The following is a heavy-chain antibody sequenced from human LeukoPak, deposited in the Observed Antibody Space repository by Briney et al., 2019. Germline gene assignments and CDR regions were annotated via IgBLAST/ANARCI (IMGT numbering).Heavy chain of an antibody. CDR3: ARSPGGKGLHRYNWFDP. Sequence: SQTRSLTCTVSGGSISSVGYYWSWTRHHPGKGLEWIGYIYYSGSTYYNPSLKSRVTISVDTSKNHFSLKLSSVTAADAAVYYCARSPGGKGLHRYNWFDPWGQGTLVTVSS. D-gene: IGHD2-21*02. CDR2: IYYSGST. CDR1: GGSISSVGYY. V-gene: IGHV4-31*03. J-gene: IGHJ5*02.